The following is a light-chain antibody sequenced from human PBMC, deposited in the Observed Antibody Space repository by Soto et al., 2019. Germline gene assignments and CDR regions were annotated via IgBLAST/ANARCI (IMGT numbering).Light chain of an antibody. CDR3: QQHSNWLT. J-gene: IGKJ4*01. CDR2: AAS. CDR1: QSVGNY. Sequence: IVLTQSPATLSLSPGERATLSCRAGQSVGNYLAWYQQKPGQAPRLLIYAASNRATGIPARFSGSGSGTDLLRTISSLELDDVAVYYCQQHSNWLTFGGGTQV. V-gene: IGKV3-11*01.